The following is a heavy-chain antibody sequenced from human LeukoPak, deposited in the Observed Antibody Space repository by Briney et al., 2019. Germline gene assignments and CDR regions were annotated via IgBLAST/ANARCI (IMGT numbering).Heavy chain of an antibody. D-gene: IGHD3-10*02. J-gene: IGHJ6*04. CDR2: FSGSGDRT. CDR3: AELGITMIGGV. V-gene: IGHV3-23*01. Sequence: GGSLRLSCAASGFPFSAYAMSWVRQAPGKGLEWVSVFSGSGDRTYYADSVKGRFTISRDNSKNTLYLQMNSLRAEDTAVYYCAELGITMIGGVWGKGTTVTISS. CDR1: GFPFSAYA.